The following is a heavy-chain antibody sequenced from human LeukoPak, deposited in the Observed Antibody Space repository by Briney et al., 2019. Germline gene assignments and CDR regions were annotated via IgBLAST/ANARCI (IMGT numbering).Heavy chain of an antibody. V-gene: IGHV3-53*01. CDR1: GFTFSSYW. D-gene: IGHD3-10*01. CDR3: ARGMGVGELHLDY. CDR2: IYSGGST. Sequence: TGGSLRLSCAASGFTFSSYWMSWVRQAPGKGLEWVSVIYSGGSTYYADSVKGRFTISRDNSKNTLYLQMNSLRAEDTAVYYCARGMGVGELHLDYWGQGTLVTVSS. J-gene: IGHJ4*02.